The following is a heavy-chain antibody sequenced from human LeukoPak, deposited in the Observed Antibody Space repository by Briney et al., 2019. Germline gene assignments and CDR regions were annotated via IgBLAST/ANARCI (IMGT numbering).Heavy chain of an antibody. CDR1: GFTFSTYW. CDR2: ISGSGGST. Sequence: GGSLRLSCAASGFTFSTYWMHWVRQAPGKGLEWVSAISGSGGSTYYADSVKGRFTISRDNSKNTLYLQMNSLRAEDTAVYYCAKERMATIPFDIWGQGTMVTVSS. V-gene: IGHV3-23*01. D-gene: IGHD5-24*01. CDR3: AKERMATIPFDI. J-gene: IGHJ3*02.